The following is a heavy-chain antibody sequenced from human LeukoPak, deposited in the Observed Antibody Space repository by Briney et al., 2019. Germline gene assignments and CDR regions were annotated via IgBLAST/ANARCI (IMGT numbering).Heavy chain of an antibody. CDR2: IYPGDSDT. CDR1: GYTFTSYL. V-gene: IGHV5-51*01. D-gene: IGHD6-19*01. J-gene: IGHJ3*02. Sequence: GEYLMISCKGSGYTFTSYLIAWVRQMPGKGLEWMGIIYPGDSDTRYSPSFRGQVTISADKSIGTAYLQWSSLKASDAAMYYCARHYKQWLVLGDAFDIWGQGTMVTVSS. CDR3: ARHYKQWLVLGDAFDI.